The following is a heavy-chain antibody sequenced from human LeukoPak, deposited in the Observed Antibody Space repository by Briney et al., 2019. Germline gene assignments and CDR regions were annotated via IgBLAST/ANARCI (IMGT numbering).Heavy chain of an antibody. CDR3: ARNYGVYSH. CDR1: GFTFSSYW. Sequence: GGSLRLSCTASGFTFSSYWMSWFRQAPGKGLEWVANIQQDGSEQYYVDSVKGRFTISRDNAKNSLYLQMNSLRAEDTALYYCARNYGVYSHWGQGTLVTVSS. D-gene: IGHD4-23*01. V-gene: IGHV3-7*02. J-gene: IGHJ4*02. CDR2: IQQDGSEQ.